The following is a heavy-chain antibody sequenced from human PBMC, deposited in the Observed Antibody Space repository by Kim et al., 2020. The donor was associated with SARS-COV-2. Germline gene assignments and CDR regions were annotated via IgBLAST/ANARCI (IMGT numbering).Heavy chain of an antibody. CDR3: ARGKWLVPSFDY. CDR2: INHSGST. J-gene: IGHJ4*02. CDR1: GGSFSGYY. Sequence: SETLSLTCAVYGGSFSGYYWSWIRQPPGKGLEWIGEINHSGSTNYNPSLKSRVTISVDTSKNQFSLKLSSVTAADTAVYYCARGKWLVPSFDYWGQGTLV. D-gene: IGHD6-19*01. V-gene: IGHV4-34*01.